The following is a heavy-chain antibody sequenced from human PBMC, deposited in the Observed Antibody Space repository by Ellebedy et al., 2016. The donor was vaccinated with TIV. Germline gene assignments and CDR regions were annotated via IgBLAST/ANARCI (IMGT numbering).Heavy chain of an antibody. CDR1: GFTFSSYW. J-gene: IGHJ5*02. V-gene: IGHV3-7*01. Sequence: GGSLRLSCAASGFTFSSYWMSWVRQAPGKGLEWVANIYQDGGVQYYVDSVKGRFTISRDNADNSLFLQMNSLRADDTAVYYCARRGSYGDYAVQINSWFDTWGRGTLVAVSS. CDR2: IYQDGGVQ. CDR3: ARRGSYGDYAVQINSWFDT. D-gene: IGHD4-17*01.